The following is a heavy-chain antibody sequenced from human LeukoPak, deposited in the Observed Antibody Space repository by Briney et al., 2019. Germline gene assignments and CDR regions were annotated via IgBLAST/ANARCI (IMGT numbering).Heavy chain of an antibody. CDR3: ARGGYSFDY. CDR2: LHADGIER. J-gene: IGHJ4*02. Sequence: PGGSLRLSCAASGFTLSGYWMSWARQAPGKGLEWVARLHADGIERYYVDPVKGRFTISRDNAKNSLHLQMYSLRLDDTAVYYCARGGYSFDYLGQGTLVTVSS. CDR1: GFTLSGYW. V-gene: IGHV3-7*01. D-gene: IGHD5-12*01.